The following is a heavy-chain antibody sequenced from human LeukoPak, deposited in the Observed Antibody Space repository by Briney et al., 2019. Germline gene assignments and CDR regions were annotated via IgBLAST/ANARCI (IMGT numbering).Heavy chain of an antibody. CDR3: ARDLNSMVRGYYYYMDV. Sequence: EASVKVSCKASGYTFTGYYMHWVRQAPGQGLEWMGWINPNSGGTNYAQKCQGRVTMTRDTSISTAYMELSRLRSDDTAVYYCARDLNSMVRGYYYYMDVWGKGTTVTVSS. V-gene: IGHV1-2*02. J-gene: IGHJ6*03. D-gene: IGHD3-10*01. CDR2: INPNSGGT. CDR1: GYTFTGYY.